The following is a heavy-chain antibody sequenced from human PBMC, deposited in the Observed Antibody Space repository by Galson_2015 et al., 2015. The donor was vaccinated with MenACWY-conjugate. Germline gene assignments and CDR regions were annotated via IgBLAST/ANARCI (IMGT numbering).Heavy chain of an antibody. J-gene: IGHJ4*02. CDR3: ARSRYNTGWAFDY. Sequence: SVKVSCKASGYTLNGHFLHWVRQAPGQGLEWMGRINPNSGGTNYAEKFQGRVTMTWDTSFSTSYMELSSDDTAIYFCARSRYNTGWAFDYWGQGTLVTVSS. V-gene: IGHV1-2*06. D-gene: IGHD5-24*01. CDR1: GYTLNGHF. CDR2: INPNSGGT.